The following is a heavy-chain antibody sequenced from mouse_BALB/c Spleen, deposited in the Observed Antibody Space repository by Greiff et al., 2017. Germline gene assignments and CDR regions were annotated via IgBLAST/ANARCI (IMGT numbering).Heavy chain of an antibody. V-gene: IGHV5-17*02. CDR2: ISSGSSTI. CDR3: ARYGKRAMDY. CDR1: GFTFSSFG. J-gene: IGHJ4*01. Sequence: DVQLVESGGGLVQPGGSRKLSCAASGFTFSSFGMHWVRQAPEKGLEWVAYISSGSSTIYYADTVKGRFTISRDNPKNTLFLQMTSLRSEDTAMYYCARYGKRAMDYWGQGTSVTVSS. D-gene: IGHD2-1*01.